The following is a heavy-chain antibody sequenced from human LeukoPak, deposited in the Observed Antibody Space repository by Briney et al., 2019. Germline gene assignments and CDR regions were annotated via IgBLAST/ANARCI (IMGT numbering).Heavy chain of an antibody. Sequence: SVKVSCKASGGTFSSYAISWVRQAPGQGLEWMGGIIPIFGTANYAQKFQGRVTITADESTSTVYMELSSLRSEDTAVYYCARVHSLYYSSGAYDPWGQGTLVTVSS. D-gene: IGHD6-19*01. CDR2: IIPIFGTA. CDR1: GGTFSSYA. V-gene: IGHV1-69*13. J-gene: IGHJ5*02. CDR3: ARVHSLYYSSGAYDP.